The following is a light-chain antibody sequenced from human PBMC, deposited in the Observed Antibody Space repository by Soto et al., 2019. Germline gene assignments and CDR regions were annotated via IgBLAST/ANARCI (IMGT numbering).Light chain of an antibody. V-gene: IGKV4-1*01. CDR2: WAS. CDR1: QSVLYRSNNRNY. CDR3: QQYYSTPWT. J-gene: IGKJ1*01. Sequence: DIVMTQSPDSLAVSLGERATINCKSSQSVLYRSNNRNYLAWYQQKPGQPPKLLIYWASTRESGVPDRFSGSGSGTDFTLIISSLQAEDVAVYYCQQYYSTPWTFGQGTKVEIK.